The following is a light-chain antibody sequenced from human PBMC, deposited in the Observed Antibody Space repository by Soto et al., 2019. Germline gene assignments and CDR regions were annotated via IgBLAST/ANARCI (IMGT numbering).Light chain of an antibody. CDR1: SSDVGGYNY. CDR3: SSYTSSSTRV. Sequence: QSALTQPASVSGSPGQSITISCTGTSSDVGGYNYVSWYQQHPGTAPKLMIYEVSNRPSGVSFRFSGSKSGNTASLTISGLQAEDEYDYYCSSYTSSSTRVFGGGTKLTVL. J-gene: IGLJ3*02. V-gene: IGLV2-14*01. CDR2: EVS.